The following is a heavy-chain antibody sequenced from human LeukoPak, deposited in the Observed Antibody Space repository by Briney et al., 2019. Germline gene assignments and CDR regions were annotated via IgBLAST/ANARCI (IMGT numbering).Heavy chain of an antibody. V-gene: IGHV3-30*18. CDR2: ISYDGSNK. D-gene: IGHD6-13*01. J-gene: IGHJ5*01. CDR3: AKLRGVAAAGTDYFDP. Sequence: GGSLRLSRAASGFTFSNYGMHWVRQAPGKGLEWVAVISYDGSNKYYADSVKGRFTISRDNSKNTLYLQMNSLRGEDTAVYYCAKLRGVAAAGTDYFDPWGQGTLVTVSS. CDR1: GFTFSNYG.